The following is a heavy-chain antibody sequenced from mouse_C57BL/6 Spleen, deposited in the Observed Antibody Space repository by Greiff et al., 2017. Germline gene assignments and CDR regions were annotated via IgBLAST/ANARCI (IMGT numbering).Heavy chain of an antibody. V-gene: IGHV1-63*01. Sequence: QVHVKQSGAELVRPGTSVKMSCKASGYTFTNYWIGWAKQRPGHGLEWIGDIYPGGGYTNYNEKFKGKATLTADKSSSTAYMQFSSLTSEDSAIYYCARKGGRGDYFDYWGQGTTLTVSS. CDR2: IYPGGGYT. J-gene: IGHJ2*01. D-gene: IGHD3-1*01. CDR1: GYTFTNYW. CDR3: ARKGGRGDYFDY.